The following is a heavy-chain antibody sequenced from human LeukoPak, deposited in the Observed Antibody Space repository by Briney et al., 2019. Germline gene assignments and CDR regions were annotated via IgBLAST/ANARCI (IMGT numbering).Heavy chain of an antibody. J-gene: IGHJ4*02. CDR2: ISSSSSTI. V-gene: IGHV3-48*01. CDR3: AKDRIASDY. D-gene: IGHD2-15*01. Sequence: GGSLRLSCAASGFTFSSYSMNWVRQAPGKGLEWVSYISSSSSTIYYADSVKGRFTISRDNAKNSLYLQMNSLRAEDTAVYYCAKDRIASDYWGQGTLVTVSS. CDR1: GFTFSSYS.